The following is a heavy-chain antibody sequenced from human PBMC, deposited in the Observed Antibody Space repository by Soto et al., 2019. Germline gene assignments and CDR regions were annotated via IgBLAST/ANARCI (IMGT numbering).Heavy chain of an antibody. J-gene: IGHJ5*02. Sequence: QITLKESGPTLVKPTQTLTLTCTFSGFSLSTSGVGVGWIRQPPGKALEWLALIYWDDDKRYSPSLKSRLTIPKEPSKNPVVLTMTNMDPVDTATYYCAHYFYGSAVDPWGQGTLVTVSS. CDR3: AHYFYGSAVDP. CDR2: IYWDDDK. V-gene: IGHV2-5*02. D-gene: IGHD3-10*01. CDR1: GFSLSTSGVG.